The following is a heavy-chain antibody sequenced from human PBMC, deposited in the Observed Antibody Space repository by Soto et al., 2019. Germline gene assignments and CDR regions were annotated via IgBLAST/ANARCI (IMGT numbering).Heavy chain of an antibody. Sequence: EVQILESGGGLVQPGGSLRLSCAASGFTFSTYGLTWVRQAPGKGLEWDSLINGDGAGTYYADSVKGRFTISRDNSKNTLYLQMNSLRAEDTAVYYCAARNFEYWGQGTLVTVSS. V-gene: IGHV3-23*01. CDR2: INGDGAGT. J-gene: IGHJ4*02. CDR3: AARNFEY. CDR1: GFTFSTYG.